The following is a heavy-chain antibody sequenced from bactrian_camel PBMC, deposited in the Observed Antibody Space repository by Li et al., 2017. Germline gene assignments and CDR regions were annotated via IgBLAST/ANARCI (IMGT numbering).Heavy chain of an antibody. D-gene: IGHD3*01. CDR3: AADSVGWVLRPNAMAVATDFGS. Sequence: QVQLVESGGGSVQSGGSLRLSCAASGSGYVSGTYCLGWFRQVPGKEREEVASIDSLGSIKYADSVKGRFTISKDNAKNTLYLQMNSLKLEDTGMYYCAADSVGWVLRPNAMAVATDFGSWGQGTQVTVS. CDR2: IDSLGSI. J-gene: IGHJ6*01. V-gene: IGHV3S53*01. CDR1: GSGYVSGTYC.